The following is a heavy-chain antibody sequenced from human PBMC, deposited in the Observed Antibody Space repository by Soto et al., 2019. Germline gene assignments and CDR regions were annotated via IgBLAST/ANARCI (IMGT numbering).Heavy chain of an antibody. CDR2: ISGSGGST. CDR3: AKDLIPYFGVEHKGSSRSGLHYYYGMDV. D-gene: IGHD3-3*01. CDR1: GFTFSSYA. J-gene: IGHJ6*02. V-gene: IGHV3-23*01. Sequence: GGSLRLSCAASGFTFSSYAMSWVRQAPGKGLEWVSAISGSGGSTYYADSVKGRLTISRDNSKNTLYLQMNSLRADDTAVYYCAKDLIPYFGVEHKGSSRSGLHYYYGMDVWGQGTTVTVSS.